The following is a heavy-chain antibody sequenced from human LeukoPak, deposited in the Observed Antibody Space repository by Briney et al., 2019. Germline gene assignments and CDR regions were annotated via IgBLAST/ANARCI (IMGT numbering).Heavy chain of an antibody. D-gene: IGHD6-19*01. CDR3: ARDAVAGTHYFDY. CDR2: ISAYNGNT. Sequence: ASVKVSCKASGYTFTSYGISWVRQAPGQGLEWMGWISAYNGNTNYAQKLQGRVTMTTDTSTSTAYMELRSPRSDDTAVYYCARDAVAGTHYFDYWAREPWSPSPQ. J-gene: IGHJ4*02. CDR1: GYTFTSYG. V-gene: IGHV1-18*01.